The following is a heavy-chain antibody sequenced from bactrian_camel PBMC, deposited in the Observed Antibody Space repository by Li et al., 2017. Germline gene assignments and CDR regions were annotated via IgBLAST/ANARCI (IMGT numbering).Heavy chain of an antibody. J-gene: IGHJ4*01. CDR3: AAQMYSGIYCNGDFEY. Sequence: HVQLVESGGGSVLAGGSLRLACAASGYTYNRNCMAWFRQAPGKEREVVAAIHPNGGTTYYDPSVKGRFTIFFDDSQTTLHLQMNSLKPEDTAMYYCAAQMYSGIYCNGDFEYWGLGTQVTVS. V-gene: IGHV3S1*01. CDR2: IHPNGGTT. D-gene: IGHD2*01. CDR1: GYTYNRNC.